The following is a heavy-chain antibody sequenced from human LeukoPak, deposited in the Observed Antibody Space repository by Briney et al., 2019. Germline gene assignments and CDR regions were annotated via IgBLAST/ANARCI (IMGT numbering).Heavy chain of an antibody. Sequence: GGSLRLSCAASGFTFSSYAMSWVRQAPGKGLEWVSAISGSGGSTYYADSVKGRFTISRDNSKNTLYLQMNSLRAEDTAVYYCAKGKLQGITIFGVVTDWGQGTLVTVSS. CDR1: GFTFSSYA. V-gene: IGHV3-23*01. D-gene: IGHD3-3*01. CDR3: AKGKLQGITIFGVVTD. J-gene: IGHJ4*02. CDR2: ISGSGGST.